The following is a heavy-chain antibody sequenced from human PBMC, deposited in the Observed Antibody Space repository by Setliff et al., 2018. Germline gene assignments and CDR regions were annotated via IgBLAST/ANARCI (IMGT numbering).Heavy chain of an antibody. V-gene: IGHV3-53*01. J-gene: IGHJ4*02. D-gene: IGHD1-7*01. CDR2: IYSGDSGGST. Sequence: PGGSLRLSCAASGFSVSSNYMSWVRQAPGKGLEWVSVIYSGDSGGSTYYADSVKGRFTISRDNSMNTLYLQMHGLRAEDTAVYYCAKPQVELRWGFESWGQGTPVTVSS. CDR1: GFSVSSNY. CDR3: AKPQVELRWGFES.